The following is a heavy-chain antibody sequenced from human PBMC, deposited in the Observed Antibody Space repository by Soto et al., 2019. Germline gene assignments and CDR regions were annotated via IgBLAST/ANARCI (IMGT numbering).Heavy chain of an antibody. CDR1: GDSVSSNSAA. Sequence: QVQLQQSGPGLVTPSPTLSLTCAISGDSVSSNSAAWNWIRQPPSRGLEWRGRTYYRSKWYNDYAVSSKSRRSINPDTGKSQYSLQLNAEAPEDTAVYYCARDGSEGGSGWYVNYYYGMDVWGQGTTVTVSS. D-gene: IGHD6-19*01. CDR2: TYYRSKWYN. J-gene: IGHJ6*01. CDR3: ARDGSEGGSGWYVNYYYGMDV. V-gene: IGHV6-1*01.